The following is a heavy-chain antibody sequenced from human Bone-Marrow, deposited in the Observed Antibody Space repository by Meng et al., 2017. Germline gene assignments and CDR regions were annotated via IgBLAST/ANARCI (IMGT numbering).Heavy chain of an antibody. D-gene: IGHD3-22*01. CDR3: ARDEGYYYDRSGYYSEYFQH. CDR1: GGSFSCYY. CDR2: IYYSGST. Sequence: SQTLSLTCAVYGGSFSCYYWSWIRQPSGKGLEWIGSIYYSGSTYYHPSLKSRVTISVDTSKNQFSLRLSSVTAADTAVYYCARDEGYYYDRSGYYSEYFQHWARGPL. J-gene: IGHJ1*01. V-gene: IGHV4-34*01.